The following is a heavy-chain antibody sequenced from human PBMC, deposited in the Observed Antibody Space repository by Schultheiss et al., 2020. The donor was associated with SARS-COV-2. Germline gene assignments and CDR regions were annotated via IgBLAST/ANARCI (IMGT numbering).Heavy chain of an antibody. V-gene: IGHV3-30-3*01. CDR2: ISYDGSNK. D-gene: IGHD4-17*01. CDR3: ARGFMAVTTVSAFDI. CDR1: GFTFSSYA. Sequence: GESLKISCAASGFTFSSYAMHWVRQAPGKGLEWVAVISYDGSNKYYADSVKGRFTISRDNSKNTLYLQMNSLRAEDTAVYYCARGFMAVTTVSAFDIWGRGTMVTVSS. J-gene: IGHJ3*02.